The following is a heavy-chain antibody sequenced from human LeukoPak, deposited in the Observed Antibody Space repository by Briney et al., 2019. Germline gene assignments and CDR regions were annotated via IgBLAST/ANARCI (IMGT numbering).Heavy chain of an antibody. V-gene: IGHV3-11*01. D-gene: IGHD2-2*01. CDR3: ATWIVVVPAATDY. J-gene: IGHJ4*02. CDR2: ISSSGSTI. CDR1: GFTFSDYY. Sequence: GGSLRLSCAASGFTFSDYYMSWIRQAPGKGLEWVSYISSSGSTIYYADSVKGRFTISRDNAKNSLYLQMNSLRAEDTAVYYCATWIVVVPAATDYWGQGTLVTVSS.